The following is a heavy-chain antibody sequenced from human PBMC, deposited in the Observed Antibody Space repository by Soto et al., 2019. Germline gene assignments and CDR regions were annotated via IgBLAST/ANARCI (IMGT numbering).Heavy chain of an antibody. CDR3: ARGWQLDPFDY. Sequence: PGGSLRLSCTASGFTVSSNHMSWVRQTPGKGLEWVSVIYGGGTTYYADSVKGRFTISRDNSKNTLFLRMDSLRVDDTAMYYCARGWQLDPFDYWGQGTLVTVSS. CDR1: GFTVSSNH. D-gene: IGHD1-1*01. V-gene: IGHV3-53*01. J-gene: IGHJ4*02. CDR2: IYGGGTT.